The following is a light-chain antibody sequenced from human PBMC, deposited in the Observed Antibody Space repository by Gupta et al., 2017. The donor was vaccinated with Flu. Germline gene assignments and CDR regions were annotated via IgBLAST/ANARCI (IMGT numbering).Light chain of an antibody. CDR2: ATS. Sequence: DIQMTQSPSPLSASVGDRVTITCRASQNVDRFLNWYQQKPGKAPELLIYATSTLQRGVPSRFSGSGYGTHLPLTINGRQPEDFATYYSHQTDSTLSITFGQGTXLDIK. V-gene: IGKV1-39*01. CDR3: HQTDSTLSIT. J-gene: IGKJ5*01. CDR1: QNVDRF.